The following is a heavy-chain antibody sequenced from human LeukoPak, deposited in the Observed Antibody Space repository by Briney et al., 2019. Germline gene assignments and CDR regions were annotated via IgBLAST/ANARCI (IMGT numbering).Heavy chain of an antibody. J-gene: IGHJ3*02. CDR1: GYTFTGYY. V-gene: IGHV1-2*02. Sequence: ASVKVSCKASGYTFTGYYMHWVRQAPGQGLEWMGWINPNSGGTNYAQKCQGRVTMTRDTSISTAYMGLSRLISDDTAVYYCARRLVRGVISYAFDIGGQGTMVTVSS. CDR2: INPNSGGT. D-gene: IGHD3-10*01. CDR3: ARRLVRGVISYAFDI.